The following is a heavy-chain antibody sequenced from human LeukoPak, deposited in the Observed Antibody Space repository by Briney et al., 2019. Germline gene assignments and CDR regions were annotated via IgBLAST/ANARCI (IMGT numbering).Heavy chain of an antibody. Sequence: GGSLRLSCVASGFTFSSYAMSWVRQAPGEGLEWVSAISGSGVTTHYAGSVKGRFSISRDNSKNTLYLQMNSLRAEDTAVYYCAREVSEGFDFWGQGTLVTVSS. J-gene: IGHJ4*02. CDR3: AREVSEGFDF. V-gene: IGHV3-23*01. CDR2: ISGSGVTT. CDR1: GFTFSSYA. D-gene: IGHD3-22*01.